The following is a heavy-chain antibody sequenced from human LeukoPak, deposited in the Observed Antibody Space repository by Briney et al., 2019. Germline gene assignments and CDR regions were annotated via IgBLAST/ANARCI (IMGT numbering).Heavy chain of an antibody. CDR3: ARDQKYGDNAFDI. CDR1: GFTFSSYA. V-gene: IGHV3-23*01. CDR2: ISGSGGST. D-gene: IGHD4-17*01. J-gene: IGHJ3*02. Sequence: GGSLRLSCAASGFTFSSYAMSWVRQAPGKGLEWVSAISGSGGSTYYADSVKGRFTISRDNSKNTLYLQMNSLRAEDTAVYYCARDQKYGDNAFDIWGQGTMVTVSS.